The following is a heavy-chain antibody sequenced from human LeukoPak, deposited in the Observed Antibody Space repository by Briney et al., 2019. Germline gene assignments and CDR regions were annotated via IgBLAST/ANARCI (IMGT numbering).Heavy chain of an antibody. CDR3: ARPGGSYYSGAFDI. D-gene: IGHD1-26*01. V-gene: IGHV4-39*01. CDR1: GGSISSSSYY. J-gene: IGHJ3*02. Sequence: SSETLSLTCTVSGGSISSSSYYWGWIRQPPGKGLEWIGSIYYSRSTYYNPSLKSRVTISVDTSKNQFSLKLSSVTAADTAVYYCARPGGSYYSGAFDIWGQGTMVTVSS. CDR2: IYYSRST.